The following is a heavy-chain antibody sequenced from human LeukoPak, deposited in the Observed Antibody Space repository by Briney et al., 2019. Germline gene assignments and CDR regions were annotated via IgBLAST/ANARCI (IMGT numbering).Heavy chain of an antibody. Sequence: PSETLSLTCTVSGGSISSYYWSWIRQPPGKGLEWIGYIYYSGSTNYNPSLKSRVTISVDTSKNQFSLKLSSVTAADTAVYCCARDGSNARLDYWGQGTLVTVSS. V-gene: IGHV4-59*01. CDR3: ARDGSNARLDY. CDR2: IYYSGST. CDR1: GGSISSYY. J-gene: IGHJ4*02. D-gene: IGHD1-1*01.